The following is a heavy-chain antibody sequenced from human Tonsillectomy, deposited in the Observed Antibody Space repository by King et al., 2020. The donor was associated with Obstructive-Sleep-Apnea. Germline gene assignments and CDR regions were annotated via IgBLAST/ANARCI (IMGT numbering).Heavy chain of an antibody. CDR1: GGSISTYY. CDR3: ARLGYSSGWGHFDY. V-gene: IGHV4-59*08. D-gene: IGHD6-19*01. CDR2: IYYSGST. J-gene: IGHJ4*02. Sequence: QLQESGPGLVKPSETLSLTCTVSGGSISTYYWSWIRQPPGKGLEWIGYIYYSGSTNYNPPLKSRVTISVDTSKNQFSLKLSSVTAADTAVYYCARLGYSSGWGHFDYWGQGTLVTVSS.